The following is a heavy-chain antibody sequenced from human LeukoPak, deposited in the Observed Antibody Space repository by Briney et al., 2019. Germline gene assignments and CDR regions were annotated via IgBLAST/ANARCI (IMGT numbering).Heavy chain of an antibody. CDR2: IYYSGST. J-gene: IGHJ4*02. V-gene: IGHV4-61*01. CDR3: ARSPPSGDYVDY. Sequence: SETLSLTCTVSGGSISSDNYYWSWIRQPPGKGLEWIGYIYYSGSTNYNPSLKSRVTISVDTSKNQFSLKLSSVTAADTAVYYCARSPPSGDYVDYWGQGTLVTVSS. CDR1: GGSISSDNYY. D-gene: IGHD4-17*01.